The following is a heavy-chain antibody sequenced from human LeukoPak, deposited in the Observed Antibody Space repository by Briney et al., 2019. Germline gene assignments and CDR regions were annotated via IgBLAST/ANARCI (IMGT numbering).Heavy chain of an antibody. CDR1: GGSFSGYY. V-gene: IGHV4-34*01. J-gene: IGHJ4*02. CDR2: INHSGST. CDR3: AWGYSYGRLFDY. Sequence: KPSETLSLTCAVYGGSFSGYYWSWIRQPPGKGLEWIGEINHSGSTNCNPSLKSRVTISVDTSKNQFSLKLSSVTAADTAVYYCAWGYSYGRLFDYWGQGTLVTVSS. D-gene: IGHD5-18*01.